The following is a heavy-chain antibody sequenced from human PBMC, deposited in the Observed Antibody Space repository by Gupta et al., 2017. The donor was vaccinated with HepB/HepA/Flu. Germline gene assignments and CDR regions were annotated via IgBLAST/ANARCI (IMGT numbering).Heavy chain of an antibody. Sequence: EVQLVQSGAEVKKPGESLKISCRCSGYNFANNWIGWVRQVPGKGLEWMGIIYPGDSDNKYSPSFEGQVTISADKSTSTGYLQWSSLKASDPAVYYCSKPYGSVGGGWFDPWGQGTLVTVSA. D-gene: IGHD3-10*01. J-gene: IGHJ5*02. CDR1: GYNFANNW. V-gene: IGHV5-51*01. CDR2: IYPGDSDN. CDR3: SKPYGSVGGGWFDP.